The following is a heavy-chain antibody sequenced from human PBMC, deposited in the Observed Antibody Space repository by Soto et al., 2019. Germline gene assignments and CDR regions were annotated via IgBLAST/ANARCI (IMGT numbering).Heavy chain of an antibody. CDR3: ARTRGPYGFRDAFDI. J-gene: IGHJ3*02. V-gene: IGHV4-31*03. Sequence: KASETLSLTCTVSGGSISSGGYYWSWIRQHPGKGLEWIGYIYYSGSTYYNPSLKSRVTISVDTSKNQFSLKLSSVTAADTAVYYCARTRGPYGFRDAFDIWGQGTMVTVSS. CDR2: IYYSGST. CDR1: GGSISSGGYY. D-gene: IGHD4-17*01.